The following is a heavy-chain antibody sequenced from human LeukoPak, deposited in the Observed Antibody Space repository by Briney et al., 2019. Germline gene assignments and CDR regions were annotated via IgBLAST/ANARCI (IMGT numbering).Heavy chain of an antibody. CDR2: INHSGST. V-gene: IGHV4-34*01. D-gene: IGHD6-19*01. CDR3: ARGRPAVVDY. Sequence: SETLSLTCAVYGGSFSGYYWSWICQPPGKGLEWIGEINHSGSTNYNPSLKSRVTISVDTSKNQFSLKLSSVTAADTAVYYCARGRPAVVDYWGQGTLVTVSS. J-gene: IGHJ4*02. CDR1: GGSFSGYY.